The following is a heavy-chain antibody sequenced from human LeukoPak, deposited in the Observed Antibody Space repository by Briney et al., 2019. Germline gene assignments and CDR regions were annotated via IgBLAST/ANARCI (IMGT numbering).Heavy chain of an antibody. CDR2: IYSSGST. CDR1: GGSVSSGGYY. D-gene: IGHD4-17*01. J-gene: IGHJ4*02. V-gene: IGHV4-61*02. CDR3: ARGHGDFRVEGRYFHS. Sequence: SQTLSLTCTVSGGSVSSGGYYWSWIRQPAGKGLEWIGRIYSSGSTNYNPSLKSRVTISVDTSKNQFSLKLSSVTAADTAVYYCARGHGDFRVEGRYFHSWGQGTLVTVSS.